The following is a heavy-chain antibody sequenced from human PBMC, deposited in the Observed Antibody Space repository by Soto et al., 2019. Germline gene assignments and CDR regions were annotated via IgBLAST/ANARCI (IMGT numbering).Heavy chain of an antibody. CDR2: IYYSGST. CDR1: GGSISSYY. V-gene: IGHV4-59*01. D-gene: IGHD3-3*01. Sequence: SETLSLTCTVSGGSISSYYWIWIRQPPGKGLEWIGYIYYSGSTNYNPSLKSRVTISVDTSKNQFSLKLSSVTAADTAVYYCARDGPHYDFWSGYYTVVRGMDGWGQGTTVTVSS. J-gene: IGHJ6*02. CDR3: ARDGPHYDFWSGYYTVVRGMDG.